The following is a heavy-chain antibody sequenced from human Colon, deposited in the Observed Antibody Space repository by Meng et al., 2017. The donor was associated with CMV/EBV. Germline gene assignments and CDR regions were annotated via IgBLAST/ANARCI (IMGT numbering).Heavy chain of an antibody. CDR3: ARRGSGSYAFDH. CDR2: IYWDDEK. J-gene: IGHJ4*02. CDR1: GCSLDTRGVG. Sequence: CSFSGCSLDTRGVGVAWICQPPGKAMEWLALIYWDDEKRYNPSLQNRLTISNDTSKNQVLLTMTNMDPADTATYYCARRGSGSYAFDHWGQGTLVTVSS. V-gene: IGHV2-5*02. D-gene: IGHD1-26*01.